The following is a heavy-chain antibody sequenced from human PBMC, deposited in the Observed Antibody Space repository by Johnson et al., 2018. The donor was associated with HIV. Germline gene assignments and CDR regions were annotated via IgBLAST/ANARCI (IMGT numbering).Heavy chain of an antibody. Sequence: QVQLVESGGGVVQPGRSLRLSCAASGFTFSSYAMHWVRQAPGKGLEWVAVLSYDGSNKYYADSVQGRFTISRDNSKNTLPLQMNSLRPEDTAMYYWARTRRRVGAKPWGAFDIWGQGTAVTVSS. CDR2: LSYDGSNK. CDR3: ARTRRRVGAKPWGAFDI. CDR1: GFTFSSYA. V-gene: IGHV3-30-3*01. D-gene: IGHD1-26*01. J-gene: IGHJ3*02.